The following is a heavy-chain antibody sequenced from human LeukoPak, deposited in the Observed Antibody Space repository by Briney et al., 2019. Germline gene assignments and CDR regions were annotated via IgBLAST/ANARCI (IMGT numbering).Heavy chain of an antibody. D-gene: IGHD3-22*01. J-gene: IGHJ4*02. V-gene: IGHV1-69*02. Sequence: ASVKVSCKASGGTFRSYSISWVRKAPGQGLEWVGRIIPILGIANYAQKFQGRVTITADKSTSTAYMELSSLRSEDTAVYYCARIGRSSSGLYFDYWGQGTLVTVSS. CDR2: IIPILGIA. CDR1: GGTFRSYS. CDR3: ARIGRSSSGLYFDY.